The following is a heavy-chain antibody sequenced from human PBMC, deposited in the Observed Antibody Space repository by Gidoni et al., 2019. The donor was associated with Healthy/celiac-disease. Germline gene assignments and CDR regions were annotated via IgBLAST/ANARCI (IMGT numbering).Heavy chain of an antibody. CDR1: GGSFSGYY. CDR2: INHSGST. Sequence: TCAVYGGSFSGYYWSWIRQPPGKGLEWIGEINHSGSTNYNPSLKSRVTISVDTSKNQFSLKLSSVTAADTAVYYCARGRYCSGGSCHPEYFQHWGQGTLVTVSS. D-gene: IGHD2-15*01. J-gene: IGHJ1*01. CDR3: ARGRYCSGGSCHPEYFQH. V-gene: IGHV4-34*01.